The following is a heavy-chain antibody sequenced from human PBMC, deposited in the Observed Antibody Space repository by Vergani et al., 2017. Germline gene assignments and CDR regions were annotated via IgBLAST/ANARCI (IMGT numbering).Heavy chain of an antibody. CDR3: AREEMTTVTTSHYYYCMDV. Sequence: QVQLQESGPGLVKPSQTLSLTCAISGDSVSSNSAAWNWIRQSPSRGLEWLGRTYYRSKWYNDYAVSVKSRITINPDTSKNQFSLQLNSVTPEDTAVYYCAREEMTTVTTSHYYYCMDVWGQGTTVTVSS. D-gene: IGHD4-17*01. CDR1: GDSVSSNSAA. V-gene: IGHV6-1*01. CDR2: TYYRSKWYN. J-gene: IGHJ6*02.